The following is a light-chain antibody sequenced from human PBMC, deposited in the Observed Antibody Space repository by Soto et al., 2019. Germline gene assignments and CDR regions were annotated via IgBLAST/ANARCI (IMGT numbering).Light chain of an antibody. Sequence: DIQMTQSPSTLSASVGDRVTITCRASQSISSWLAWYQQKPGKAPKLLIYDASSLQSGVPSRFTGRGSGTEFTLTISSLQPDDFATYYCQQYNSYSRTFGQGTKVYIK. CDR3: QQYNSYSRT. CDR2: DAS. J-gene: IGKJ1*01. CDR1: QSISSW. V-gene: IGKV1-5*01.